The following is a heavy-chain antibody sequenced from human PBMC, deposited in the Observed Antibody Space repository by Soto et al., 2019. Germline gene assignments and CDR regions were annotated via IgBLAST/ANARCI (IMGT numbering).Heavy chain of an antibody. CDR3: ARLYGLDAFDI. D-gene: IGHD3-16*02. V-gene: IGHV4-59*08. Sequence: PSETLSLTCTVSGGSINSYFWSWIRQPPGKGLEWIGYIYYSGSTNYNPSLKSRVTISVDTSKNRFSLKLSSVTAADTAVYYCARLYGLDAFDIWGQGTMVTVSS. CDR2: IYYSGST. CDR1: GGSINSYF. J-gene: IGHJ3*02.